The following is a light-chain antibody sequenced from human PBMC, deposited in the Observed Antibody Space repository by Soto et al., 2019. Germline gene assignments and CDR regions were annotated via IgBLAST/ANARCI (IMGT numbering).Light chain of an antibody. CDR2: DVT. J-gene: IGLJ2*01. Sequence: QSVLTQPPSASGSPGQSVTISCTGTSSDVGGYNYVSWYQQHPGKAPKLMIYDVTKRPSGVPDRFSGSKSGNTASLTVSGLQAEDEADYYCSSYAGNNNLVFGGGTKLTV. CDR1: SSDVGGYNY. CDR3: SSYAGNNNLV. V-gene: IGLV2-8*01.